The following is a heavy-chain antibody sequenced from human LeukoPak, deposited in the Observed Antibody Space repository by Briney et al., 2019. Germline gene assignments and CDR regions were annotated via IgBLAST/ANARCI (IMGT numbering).Heavy chain of an antibody. CDR1: GYTFTSNY. D-gene: IGHD1-20*01. J-gene: IGHJ4*02. CDR2: IYPRDGST. Sequence: GASVKVSCKASGYTFTSNYIHWVRQAPGQGLEWMGMIYPRDGSTSYAQKFQGRVTVTRDTSTSTVHMELSGLRSEDTAVYYCARDLRGGYNWNYAGYWGQGTLVTVSS. CDR3: ARDLRGGYNWNYAGY. V-gene: IGHV1-46*01.